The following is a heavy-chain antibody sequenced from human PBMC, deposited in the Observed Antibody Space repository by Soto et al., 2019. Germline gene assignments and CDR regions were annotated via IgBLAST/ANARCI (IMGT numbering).Heavy chain of an antibody. V-gene: IGHV4-31*03. CDR1: GGSISSGGYY. D-gene: IGHD3-10*01. CDR3: ARDQQMGRLDP. CDR2: IYYSGST. Sequence: PSETLSLTCTVSGGSISSGGYYWSWIRQHPGKGLEWIGYIYYSGSTYYNPSLKSRVTISVDTSKNQFSLKLNSVTAADTAVYYCARDQQMGRLDPWGQGTLVTVSS. J-gene: IGHJ5*02.